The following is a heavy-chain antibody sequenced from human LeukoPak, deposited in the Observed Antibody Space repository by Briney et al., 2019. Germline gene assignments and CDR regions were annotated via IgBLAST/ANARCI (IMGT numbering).Heavy chain of an antibody. J-gene: IGHJ4*02. CDR1: GGSISSSYSY. CDR3: ARGRPGIAAAGQPYFDY. V-gene: IGHV4-61*02. CDR2: IYTSGST. D-gene: IGHD6-13*01. Sequence: SSKTLPLTCTVSGGSISSSYSYWGWIRQPPGKGLEWIGRIYTSGSTNYNPSLKSRVTISVDTSKNQFSLKLSSVTAADTAVYYCARGRPGIAAAGQPYFDYWGQGTLVTVSS.